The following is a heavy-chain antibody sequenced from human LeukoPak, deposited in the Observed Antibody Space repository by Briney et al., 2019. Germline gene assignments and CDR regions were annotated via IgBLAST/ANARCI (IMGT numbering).Heavy chain of an antibody. J-gene: IGHJ4*02. Sequence: TPGESLKISCKGSGYSFTSYWIGWVRQMPGKGLEWMGIIYPGDSDTRYSPSFQGQVTISADKSISTAYLQWSSLKASDTAMYHCATSYSSSWYEYYFDYWGQGTLVTVSS. CDR2: IYPGDSDT. CDR1: GYSFTSYW. D-gene: IGHD6-13*01. CDR3: ATSYSSSWYEYYFDY. V-gene: IGHV5-51*01.